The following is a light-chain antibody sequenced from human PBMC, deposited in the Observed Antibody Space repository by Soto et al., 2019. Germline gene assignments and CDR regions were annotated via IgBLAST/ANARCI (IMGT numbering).Light chain of an antibody. CDR3: QQRSDWPSIT. Sequence: EIVLTQSPGTLSLSPGERATLSCRASQSVSTSLAWYQQKPGQAPRLLIHDASNRATGIPVRFSGSGSGTDFTLTIDSLEPEDFAVYYCQQRSDWPSITFGQGTRLEIK. CDR2: DAS. J-gene: IGKJ5*01. CDR1: QSVSTS. V-gene: IGKV3-11*01.